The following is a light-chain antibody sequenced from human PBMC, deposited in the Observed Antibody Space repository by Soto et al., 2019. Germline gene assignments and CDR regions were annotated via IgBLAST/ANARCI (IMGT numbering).Light chain of an antibody. CDR3: QQAKNFPWT. CDR1: QDISSS. J-gene: IGKJ1*01. CDR2: GAS. Sequence: DIQMTQSPPSMSASVGDRVTITCRASQDISSSLAWYQQKLGKPPKLLIYGASSLQSGVPSRFGGSGSGTDFTLTISSLQPEDFATYYCQQAKNFPWTFGQGTKVDIK. V-gene: IGKV1-12*01.